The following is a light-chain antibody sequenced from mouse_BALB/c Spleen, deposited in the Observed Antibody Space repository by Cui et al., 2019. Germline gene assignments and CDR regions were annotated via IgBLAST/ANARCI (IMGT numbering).Light chain of an antibody. CDR1: QSIGTS. Sequence: DILLTQSPAILSVSPGERVSFSCRASQSIGTSIHWYQQRTNGSPRLLIKYAPESISGIPSRFSGSGSGTHFTLSINSVESEDIADYYCQQSNSWPTLTFGAGTKLELK. J-gene: IGKJ5*01. V-gene: IGKV5-48*01. CDR2: YAP. CDR3: QQSNSWPTLT.